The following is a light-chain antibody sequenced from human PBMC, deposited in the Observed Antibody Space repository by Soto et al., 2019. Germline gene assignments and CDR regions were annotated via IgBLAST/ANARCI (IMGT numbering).Light chain of an antibody. J-gene: IGKJ1*01. CDR2: GAS. CDR3: QQYHSSVWT. CDR1: QSRSSRR. Sequence: VLSQRPCTLYLSQEERAPHSFRAGQSRSSRRLPWYQQKPGHALGLVIGGASSSAPGIPDRFSVSGSGTDCTLTIRTLEREDFAVYSCQQYHSSVWTFGQGPKVDIK. V-gene: IGKV3-20*01.